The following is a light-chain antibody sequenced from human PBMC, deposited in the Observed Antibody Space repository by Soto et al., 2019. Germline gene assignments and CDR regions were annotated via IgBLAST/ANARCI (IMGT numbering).Light chain of an antibody. CDR3: QQYYSYPRT. J-gene: IGKJ1*01. CDR2: DVS. Sequence: DVQMTQSPSTLSASVGDRVTITCRASQSINNLLAWYQQKPGKAPKFLIYDVSTLESGVPSRFSGSGSGTEFTLTISSLQPDDFATYYCQQYYSYPRTFGQGTKV. CDR1: QSINNL. V-gene: IGKV1-5*01.